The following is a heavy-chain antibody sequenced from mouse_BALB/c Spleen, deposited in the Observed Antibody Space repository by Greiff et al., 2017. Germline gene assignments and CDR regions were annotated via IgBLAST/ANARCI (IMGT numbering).Heavy chain of an antibody. Sequence: EVQLVESGGGLVQPGGSLKLSCAASGFTFSSYGMSWVRQTPDKRLELVATINSNGGSTYYPDSVKGRFTISRDNAKNTLYLQMSSLKSEDTAMYYCAREGNTTVEAWFAYWGQGTLVTVSA. V-gene: IGHV5-6-3*01. CDR3: AREGNTTVEAWFAY. CDR1: GFTFSSYG. D-gene: IGHD1-1*01. CDR2: INSNGGST. J-gene: IGHJ3*01.